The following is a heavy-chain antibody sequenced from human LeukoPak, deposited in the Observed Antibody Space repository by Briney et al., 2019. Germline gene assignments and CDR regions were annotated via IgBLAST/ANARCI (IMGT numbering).Heavy chain of an antibody. CDR1: GFTFSSYS. J-gene: IGHJ4*02. Sequence: GGSLRLSCAASGFTFSSYSMNWVRQAPGKGLEWVSSISSSSSYIYYADSVKGRFTISRDNAKNSLYLQMSSLRAEDTAVYYCARDHSSSSDFDYWGQGTLVTVSS. CDR2: ISSSSSYI. V-gene: IGHV3-21*01. CDR3: ARDHSSSSDFDY. D-gene: IGHD6-6*01.